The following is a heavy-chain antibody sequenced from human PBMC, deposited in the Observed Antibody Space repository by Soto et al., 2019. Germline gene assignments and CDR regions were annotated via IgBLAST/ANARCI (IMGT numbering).Heavy chain of an antibody. D-gene: IGHD3-10*01. V-gene: IGHV1-8*01. CDR3: AREIAPTYRGGGMDV. CDR2: MNPNSGNT. CDR1: GYTFTSYD. Sequence: QVQLVQSGAEVKKPGASVKVSCKASGYTFTSYDINWVRQATGQGLEWMGWMNPNSGNTGYAQKFQGRVTMTRNTPIGTAYRERSSLGSEDTAVYYCAREIAPTYRGGGMDVWGQGTTVTVSS. J-gene: IGHJ6*02.